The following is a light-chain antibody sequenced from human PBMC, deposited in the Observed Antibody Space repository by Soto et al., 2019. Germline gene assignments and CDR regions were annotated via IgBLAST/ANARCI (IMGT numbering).Light chain of an antibody. V-gene: IGKV1-9*01. CDR3: QQLNSYPSLT. J-gene: IGKJ4*01. Sequence: IQVTQSASSLSASVGDRVTITCRVSQGISSFLAWYQQKPGKAPNLLMYAASTLQSGVPSRFSGSGSGTEFTLTISSLQPEDFATYYCQQLNSYPSLTFGGGTKVDIK. CDR1: QGISSF. CDR2: AAS.